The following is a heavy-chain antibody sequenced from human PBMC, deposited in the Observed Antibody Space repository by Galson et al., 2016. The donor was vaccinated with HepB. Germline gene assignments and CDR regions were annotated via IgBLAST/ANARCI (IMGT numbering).Heavy chain of an antibody. CDR3: ARAEANWDGGGDNWFDP. J-gene: IGHJ5*02. CDR1: GDSVSTNSAA. D-gene: IGHD7-27*01. Sequence: CAISGDSVSTNSAAWNWIRQSPSRGLEWPGRTYYRSRWYNTYALSVKSRITINPDTSKNQISLQLSSVTPEDTAVYYCARAEANWDGGGDNWFDPWGQGTLVTVSS. V-gene: IGHV6-1*01. CDR2: TYYRSRWYN.